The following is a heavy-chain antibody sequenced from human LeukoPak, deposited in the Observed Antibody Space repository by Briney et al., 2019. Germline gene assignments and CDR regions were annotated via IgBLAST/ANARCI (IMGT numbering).Heavy chain of an antibody. CDR3: ARDAAAGMDWFDP. CDR2: ISSSGSTI. V-gene: IGHV3-11*01. J-gene: IGHJ5*02. D-gene: IGHD6-13*01. CDR1: GFTFSDYY. Sequence: PWGSLRLSCAASGFTFSDYYMSWIRQAPGKGLEWVSYISSSGSTIYYADSVKGRFTISRDNAKNSLYLQMNSLRAEDTAVYYCARDAAAGMDWFDPWGQGTLVTVSS.